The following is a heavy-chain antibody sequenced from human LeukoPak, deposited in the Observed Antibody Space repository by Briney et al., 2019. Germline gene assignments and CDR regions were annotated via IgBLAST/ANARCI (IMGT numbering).Heavy chain of an antibody. CDR3: AKEKTTGTYYVDY. Sequence: GGSLRLSCAASGFTLSRYWMSWVRQAPARGLVWVANKTKDGSDKYYVDSVKGRLSISRDNAKNSLYLQMNSLRAEDTAVYYCAKEKTTGTYYVDYWGQGTLVTVSS. CDR1: GFTLSRYW. D-gene: IGHD1-7*01. J-gene: IGHJ4*02. V-gene: IGHV3-7*04. CDR2: KTKDGSDK.